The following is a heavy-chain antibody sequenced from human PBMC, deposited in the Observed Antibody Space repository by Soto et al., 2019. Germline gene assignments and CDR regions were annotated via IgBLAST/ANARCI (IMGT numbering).Heavy chain of an antibody. CDR3: ARRALTTVTTVGLDS. J-gene: IGHJ4*02. D-gene: IGHD4-17*01. CDR1: GYTFTGHY. V-gene: IGHV1-2*02. CDR2: IHPKSGGT. Sequence: ASVKVSCKASGYTFTGHYIHWVRQVPGQGLEWMGWIHPKSGGTKYAQKFQGRVTMTRDTSISTVYMDLSRLRFDDTAVYYCARRALTTVTTVGLDSWGQGAPVTVSS.